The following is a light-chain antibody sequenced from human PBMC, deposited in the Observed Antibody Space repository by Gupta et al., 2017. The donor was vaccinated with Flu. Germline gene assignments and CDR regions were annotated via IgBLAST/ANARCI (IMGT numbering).Light chain of an antibody. J-gene: IGLJ1*01. CDR3: SSYTSTSTFYV. CDR1: SSDVGGSDY. CDR2: DVT. Sequence: SALTQPASVSGSPGQSITISCTGTSSDVGGSDYVSWYQQPPDKAPKLIIYDVTKRPSGVSSRFSGSKSGNTASLTISGLQAEEETDYYCSSYTSTSTFYVFGTGTKFTVL. V-gene: IGLV2-14*01.